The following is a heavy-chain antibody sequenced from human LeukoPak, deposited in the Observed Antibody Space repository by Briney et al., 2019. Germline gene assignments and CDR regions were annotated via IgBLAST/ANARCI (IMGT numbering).Heavy chain of an antibody. V-gene: IGHV4-38-2*02. CDR1: GYFISSGYF. D-gene: IGHD3-3*01. Sequence: SETLSLTCTVSGYFISSGYFWGWIRQPPGKGLEWIGRIYTSGSTNYNPSLKSRVTISVDTSKNQFSLKLSSVTAADTAVYYCARNDYDFWSGYLNWFDPWGQGTLVTVSS. J-gene: IGHJ5*02. CDR3: ARNDYDFWSGYLNWFDP. CDR2: IYTSGST.